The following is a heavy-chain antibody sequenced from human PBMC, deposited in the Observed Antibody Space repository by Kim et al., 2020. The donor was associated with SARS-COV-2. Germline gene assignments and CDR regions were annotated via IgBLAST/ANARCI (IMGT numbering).Heavy chain of an antibody. CDR2: T. Sequence: TTYAQELQGRVSMTRDTSTSTVYLELSGLRSNDTAVYYCARSGSLRYYFDFWGQGTLVTVSS. CDR3: ARSGSLRYYFDF. J-gene: IGHJ4*02. V-gene: IGHV1-46*04. D-gene: IGHD6-25*01.